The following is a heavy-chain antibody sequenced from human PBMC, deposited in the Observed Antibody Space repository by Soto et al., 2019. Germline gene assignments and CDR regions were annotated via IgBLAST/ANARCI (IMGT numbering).Heavy chain of an antibody. Sequence: GESLKISCKGSGYSFTTYWLGWVRQVPGKGLEWMGIIYPGDSDTRYSPSFQGQVTISADKSISAAYLQWSSLKASDTAMYFCARRRGLVGSFDYWGRGNLVTVSS. CDR2: IYPGDSDT. V-gene: IGHV5-51*01. D-gene: IGHD3-9*01. CDR1: GYSFTTYW. J-gene: IGHJ4*02. CDR3: ARRRGLVGSFDY.